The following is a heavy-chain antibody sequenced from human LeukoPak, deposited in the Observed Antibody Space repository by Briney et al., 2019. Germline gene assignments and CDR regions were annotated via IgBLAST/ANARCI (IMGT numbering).Heavy chain of an antibody. D-gene: IGHD4-11*01. V-gene: IGHV4-59*12. J-gene: IGHJ4*02. CDR2: INYSGST. CDR1: GGSISSYY. CDR3: AKTMTTVIAGVDS. Sequence: SETLSLTCTVSGGSISSYYWSWIRQPPGKGLEWIGHINYSGSTNYNPSLRSRVTISVDKSKNQFSLKLSSVTAADTAVYYCAKTMTTVIAGVDSWGQGTLVTVSS.